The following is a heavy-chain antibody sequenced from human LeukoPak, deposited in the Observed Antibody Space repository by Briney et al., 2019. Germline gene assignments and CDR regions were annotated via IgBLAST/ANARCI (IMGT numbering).Heavy chain of an antibody. CDR3: ARPGLSYGSGWSTYYFDY. J-gene: IGHJ4*02. D-gene: IGHD6-19*01. CDR1: GFTFSGSA. CDR2: IRSKANSYAT. V-gene: IGHV3-73*01. Sequence: GGSLRLSCAASGFTFSGSAMHWVRQASGKGLEWVGRIRSKANSYATAYAASVKGRFTISRDDSKNTAHLQMNSLRAEDTAVYYCARPGLSYGSGWSTYYFDYWGQGTLVTVSS.